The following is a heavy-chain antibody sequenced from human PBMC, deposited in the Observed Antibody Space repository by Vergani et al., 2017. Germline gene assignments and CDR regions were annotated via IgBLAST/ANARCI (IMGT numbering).Heavy chain of an antibody. CDR1: GGSISSYY. Sequence: QVQLQESGPGLVKPSETLSLTCTVSGGSISSYYWGWIRQPPGKGLEWIGSIYYSGSTYYNPSLKSRVTISVDTSKNQFSLKLSSVTAADTAVYYCASSIAVHTFDYWGQGTLVTVSS. D-gene: IGHD6-19*01. V-gene: IGHV4-39*01. CDR2: IYYSGST. J-gene: IGHJ4*02. CDR3: ASSIAVHTFDY.